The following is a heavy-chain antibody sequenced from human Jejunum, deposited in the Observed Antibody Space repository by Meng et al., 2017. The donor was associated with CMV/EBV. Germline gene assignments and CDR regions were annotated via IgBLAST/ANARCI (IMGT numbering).Heavy chain of an antibody. Sequence: SGGPVFLPTSYWAWIRQPPGKGLEWIGSVYYSGDTYYSPSLKSRVTISIDTSKNHFSLKLTSVTAADTAVYFCARSFWSAPYNWFDPWGQGSLVTVSS. CDR3: ARSFWSAPYNWFDP. CDR2: VYYSGDT. D-gene: IGHD3-3*01. CDR1: GGPVFLPTSY. J-gene: IGHJ5*02. V-gene: IGHV4-39*07.